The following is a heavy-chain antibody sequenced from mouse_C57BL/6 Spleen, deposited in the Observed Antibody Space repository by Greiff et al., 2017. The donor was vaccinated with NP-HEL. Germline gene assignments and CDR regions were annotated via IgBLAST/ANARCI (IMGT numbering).Heavy chain of an antibody. D-gene: IGHD2-4*01. Sequence: QVQLQQPGAELVKPGASVKMSCKASGYTFTSYWITWVKQRPGQGLEWIGDLYPGSGSTNYNEKFKSKATLTVDTSSSTAYMQLSSLTSEDYAVYYCAIRVYYDDGGFAYWGQGTLVTVSA. J-gene: IGHJ3*01. CDR3: AIRVYYDDGGFAY. CDR2: LYPGSGST. V-gene: IGHV1-55*01. CDR1: GYTFTSYW.